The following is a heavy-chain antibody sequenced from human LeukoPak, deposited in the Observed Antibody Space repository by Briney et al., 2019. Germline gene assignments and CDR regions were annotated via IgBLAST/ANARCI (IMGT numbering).Heavy chain of an antibody. J-gene: IGHJ6*02. V-gene: IGHV3-30*18. Sequence: GGSLRLSCAASGFTSSSYGMHWVRQAPGKGLEWVAVISYDGSNKYYADSVKGRFTISRDNSKNTLYLQMNSLRAEDTAVYYCAKVSGGYSYGYRGYYYYGMDVWGQGTTVTVSS. CDR1: GFTSSSYG. CDR2: ISYDGSNK. D-gene: IGHD5-18*01. CDR3: AKVSGGYSYGYRGYYYYGMDV.